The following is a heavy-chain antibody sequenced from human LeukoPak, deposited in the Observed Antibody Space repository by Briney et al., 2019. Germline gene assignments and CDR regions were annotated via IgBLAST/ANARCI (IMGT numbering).Heavy chain of an antibody. Sequence: GGSLRLSCAASGFTFSSYAMIGVRQAPGKGLEWVSGISGSGGSTYYADSVKGRFTISRDNSKNTLYLQMNSLRAEDTAVYYCAKDSYYYDSSSYYYYWGQGTRVTVSS. V-gene: IGHV3-23*01. CDR2: ISGSGGST. J-gene: IGHJ4*02. CDR1: GFTFSSYA. D-gene: IGHD3-22*01. CDR3: AKDSYYYDSSSYYYY.